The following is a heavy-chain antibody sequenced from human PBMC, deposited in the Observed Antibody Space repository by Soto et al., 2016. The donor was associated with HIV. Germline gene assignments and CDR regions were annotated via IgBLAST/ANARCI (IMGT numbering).Heavy chain of an antibody. CDR1: GSTFSSYA. J-gene: IGHJ4*02. CDR3: ANTYHSDIRGYLPYFDS. CDR2: IIPIFGTS. D-gene: IGHD3-22*01. Sequence: QVQLVQSGAEVKKPGSSVKVSCKASGSTFSSYAFSWVRQAPGQGLEWMGGIIPIFGTSNYAQKFQGRVTITADESTSTAYMELSSLRSEDTAVYYCANTYHSDIRGYLPYFDSWGQGTLVSVSS. V-gene: IGHV1-69*01.